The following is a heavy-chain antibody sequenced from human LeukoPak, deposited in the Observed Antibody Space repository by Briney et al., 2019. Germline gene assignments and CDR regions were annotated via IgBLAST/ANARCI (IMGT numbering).Heavy chain of an antibody. Sequence: GGSLRLSCVASGFTFSSYSMNWVRQAPGKGLEWVSSISNSGIYIYYADSVKGRFTISRDNAKNSLYLQMNSLRAEDTAVYYCARERTRIDYWGQGTLVTVSS. V-gene: IGHV3-21*01. CDR3: ARERTRIDY. CDR2: ISNSGIYI. J-gene: IGHJ4*02. CDR1: GFTFSSYS.